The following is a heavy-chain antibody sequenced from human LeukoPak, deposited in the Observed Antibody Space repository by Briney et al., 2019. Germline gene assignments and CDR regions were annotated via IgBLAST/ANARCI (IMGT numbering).Heavy chain of an antibody. J-gene: IGHJ4*02. Sequence: GGSLRLSCAASGFTFSDHYMDWVRQAPGKGREWVGRTRNKANGFTTEYAASVKGRFTISRDDSKHSLYLQMTSLKTEHTAVYYCARVWGSYSNYAYLDYWGQGTLVTVSS. V-gene: IGHV3-72*01. CDR3: ARVWGSYSNYAYLDY. CDR2: TRNKANGFTT. D-gene: IGHD4-11*01. CDR1: GFTFSDHY.